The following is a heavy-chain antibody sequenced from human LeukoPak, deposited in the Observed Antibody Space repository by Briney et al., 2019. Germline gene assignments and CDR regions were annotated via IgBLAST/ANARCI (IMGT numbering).Heavy chain of an antibody. CDR1: GFTFSSYS. CDR3: ATDRDNSDWQKRFDS. V-gene: IGHV3-48*04. D-gene: IGHD2-21*02. J-gene: IGHJ4*02. CDR2: ISSSSSTI. Sequence: GGSLRLSCAASGFTFSSYSMNWVRQAPGKGLEWVSYISSSSSTIYYADSVKGRFTISRDNAKNSLYLQMNSLRAEDTAVYYCATDRDNSDWQKRFDSWGQGTLVTVSS.